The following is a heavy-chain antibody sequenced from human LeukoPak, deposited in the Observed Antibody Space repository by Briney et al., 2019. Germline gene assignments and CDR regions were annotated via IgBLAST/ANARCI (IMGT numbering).Heavy chain of an antibody. CDR1: GFTLSSYA. J-gene: IGHJ1*01. Sequence: GGSLRLSCAASGFTLSSYAMHWVRQAPGKGLEWVAVISYDGSNKYYADSVKGRFTISRDNSKNTLYLQMNSLRAEDTAVYYCATSGSYGVTEYFQHWGQGTLVTVSS. CDR2: ISYDGSNK. CDR3: ATSGSYGVTEYFQH. V-gene: IGHV3-30-3*01. D-gene: IGHD1-26*01.